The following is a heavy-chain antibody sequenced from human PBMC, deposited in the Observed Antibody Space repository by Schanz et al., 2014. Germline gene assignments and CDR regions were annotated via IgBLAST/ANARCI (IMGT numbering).Heavy chain of an antibody. CDR1: GFTFSSYS. CDR3: ATVGSETYSIYWYFDL. CDR2: ISSSSSYI. J-gene: IGHJ2*01. D-gene: IGHD3-10*01. V-gene: IGHV3-21*01. Sequence: VQLVESGGGVVQPGRSLRLSCAASGFTFSSYSVNWVRQAPGKGLQWVSSISSSSSYIYYADSVKGRFTISRDNAKNSLYLQMNRLRTEDTAVYYCATVGSETYSIYWYFDLWGRGTLVTVSS.